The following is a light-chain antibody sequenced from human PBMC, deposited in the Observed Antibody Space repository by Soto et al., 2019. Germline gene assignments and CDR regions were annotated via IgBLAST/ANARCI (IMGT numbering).Light chain of an antibody. CDR1: SSQLGAGYD. CDR3: QSYDRSLSGYV. Sequence: QSVLAQPPPLSRAPGARGTIPSPGRSSQLGAGYDVHWYQQLPGTAPKLLIYGNSNRPSGVPDRFSGSKSGTSASLAITGLQAEDEADYYCQSYDRSLSGYVFGTGTKATV. J-gene: IGLJ1*01. V-gene: IGLV1-40*01. CDR2: GNS.